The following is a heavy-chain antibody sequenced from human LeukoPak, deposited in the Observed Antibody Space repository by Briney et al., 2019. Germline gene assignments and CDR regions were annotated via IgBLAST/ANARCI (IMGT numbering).Heavy chain of an antibody. D-gene: IGHD2/OR15-2a*01. Sequence: SETLSLACTVSGVSISNYYWSWIRQPPGKGLEWIGYIYYPGSTNYNPSLKSRVAISVDASKNQFSLKLSSVTAADAAVYHCARAPTWNYGMDVWGQGTTVTVSS. CDR1: GVSISNYY. CDR2: IYYPGST. J-gene: IGHJ6*02. V-gene: IGHV4-59*01. CDR3: ARAPTWNYGMDV.